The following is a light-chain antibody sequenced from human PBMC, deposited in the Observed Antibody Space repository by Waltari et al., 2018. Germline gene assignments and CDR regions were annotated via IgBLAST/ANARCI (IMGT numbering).Light chain of an antibody. V-gene: IGKV3-20*01. CDR3: QQYDTSWGFA. J-gene: IGKJ3*01. CDR1: RTCSRNF. CDR2: GAS. Sequence: EIVLTQSPGTLSLSPGERAAPSCRASRTCSRNFLAWYQQRPGQAPRLLIYGASSRATGIPDRFSGSGSGTEFTLTISRLDPEDFAVYYCQQYDTSWGFAFGPGTKVEIK.